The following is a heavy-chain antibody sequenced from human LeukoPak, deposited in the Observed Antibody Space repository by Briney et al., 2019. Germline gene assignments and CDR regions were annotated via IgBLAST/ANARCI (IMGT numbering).Heavy chain of an antibody. D-gene: IGHD1-1*01. V-gene: IGHV4-39*01. CDR1: GGSISSSNYY. J-gene: IGHJ4*02. CDR3: AGNDFYYFDY. Sequence: PSETLSLIYTVSGGSISSSNYYWGWIRQPPGKGLEWIGAIYYSGATYYNPSLKSRVTISVDTSKNEVSLKLSSVTVADTAVYYCAGNDFYYFDYWGQGTLVTVSS. CDR2: IYYSGAT.